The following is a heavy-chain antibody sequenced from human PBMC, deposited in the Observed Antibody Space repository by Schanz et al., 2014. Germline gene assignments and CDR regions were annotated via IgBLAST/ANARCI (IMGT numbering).Heavy chain of an antibody. CDR3: ARDLAGGGNDV. CDR2: ISYHGSER. D-gene: IGHD2-15*01. CDR1: GFTFSDYY. V-gene: IGHV3-30*03. J-gene: IGHJ4*02. Sequence: QVQLVESGGGLVKPGGSLRLSCTASGFTFSDYYMTWIRQAPGRGLEWVAVISYHGSERYYADSVKGRFTISRDNSKDTVYLQMNSLRAEDTAVYYCARDLAGGGNDVWGQGTLVTVSS.